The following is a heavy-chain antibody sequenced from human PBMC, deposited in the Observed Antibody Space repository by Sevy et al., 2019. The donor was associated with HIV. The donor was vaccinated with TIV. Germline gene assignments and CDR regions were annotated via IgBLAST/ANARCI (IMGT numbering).Heavy chain of an antibody. Sequence: SETLSLTCAVSGGSFSGFSWNWIRQPPGKGLEWIGEVNHYSPSLKSRATISLDTSKNQFSLKLSSVTAADTAVYYCARGGLEVTGTTDYYGMDVWGQGTTVTVSS. CDR2: VNH. V-gene: IGHV4-34*01. CDR1: GGSFSGFS. CDR3: ARGGLEVTGTTDYYGMDV. D-gene: IGHD1-20*01. J-gene: IGHJ6*02.